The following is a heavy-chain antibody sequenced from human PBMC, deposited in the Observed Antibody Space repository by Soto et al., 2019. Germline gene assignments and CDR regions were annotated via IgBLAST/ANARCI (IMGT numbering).Heavy chain of an antibody. CDR3: ARDLYSSSGDAFDI. D-gene: IGHD6-6*01. Sequence: QVQLVQSGAGVKKPGASVKVSCKASGYTFTSYGISWVRQAPGQGLEWMGWISAYSGNTNYAQKLQGRVTMTTDTSTNTAYMELRSLRSDDTAVYYYARDLYSSSGDAFDIWGQGTMVTVSS. V-gene: IGHV1-18*01. CDR1: GYTFTSYG. J-gene: IGHJ3*02. CDR2: ISAYSGNT.